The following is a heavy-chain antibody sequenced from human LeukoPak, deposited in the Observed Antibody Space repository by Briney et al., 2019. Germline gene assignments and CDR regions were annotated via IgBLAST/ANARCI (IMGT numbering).Heavy chain of an antibody. D-gene: IGHD2-2*01. CDR3: ARVEIVVVPAATRSDWFDP. V-gene: IGHV4-39*07. CDR1: GGSISSSSYY. CDR2: IYYSGNT. Sequence: SETLSLTCTVSGGSISSSSYYWGWIRQPPGKGLEWIGSIYYSGNTYYNPSLKSRVTISVDTSKNQFSLKLSSVTAADTAVYYCARVEIVVVPAATRSDWFDPWGQGTLVTVSS. J-gene: IGHJ5*02.